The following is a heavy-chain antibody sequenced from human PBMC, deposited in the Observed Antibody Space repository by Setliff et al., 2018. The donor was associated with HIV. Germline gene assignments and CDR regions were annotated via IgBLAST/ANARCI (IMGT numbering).Heavy chain of an antibody. V-gene: IGHV3-21*01. D-gene: IGHD3-3*01. CDR2: ISIGSGGAI. J-gene: IGHJ6*02. CDR3: ARVLLAWXXXRPDYVMDV. Sequence: PGGSLRLSCTTSGFTFGGCGLGWVRQAPGRGLEWVSSISIGSGGAIDYADSVQGRFTISRDNAKNSLYLQMNSLRAEXTAVYYCARVLLAWXXXRPDYVMDVWGQGTTVTVSS. CDR1: GFTFGGCG.